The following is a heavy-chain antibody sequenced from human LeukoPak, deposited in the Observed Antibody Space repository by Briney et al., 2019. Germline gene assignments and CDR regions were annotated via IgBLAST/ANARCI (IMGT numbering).Heavy chain of an antibody. Sequence: SETLSLICTVSGGTISSDYWSWIRQPPGKVLELIGYIYYSGGTNYNPSLKSRVTISVDTSKNQFSLKLSSVTAADTAVYYCARRSNIVGATFYFDYWGQGTLVTVSS. V-gene: IGHV4-59*08. J-gene: IGHJ4*02. D-gene: IGHD1-26*01. CDR3: ARRSNIVGATFYFDY. CDR1: GGTISSDY. CDR2: IYYSGGT.